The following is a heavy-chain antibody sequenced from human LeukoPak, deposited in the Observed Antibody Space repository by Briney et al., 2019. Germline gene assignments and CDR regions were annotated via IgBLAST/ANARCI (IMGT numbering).Heavy chain of an antibody. CDR1: GFTFSIYA. J-gene: IGHJ4*02. Sequence: GGSLRLSCAASGFTFSIYAMSWVRQAPGKGLEWVSSIGGSGSGYSTYYADSVKDRFTISRDTSKNTLYLQMNSLRAEDTAVYYCAKEQWLGKMNYFDYWGQGTLVTVSS. CDR3: AKEQWLGKMNYFDY. V-gene: IGHV3-23*01. D-gene: IGHD6-19*01. CDR2: IGGSGSGYST.